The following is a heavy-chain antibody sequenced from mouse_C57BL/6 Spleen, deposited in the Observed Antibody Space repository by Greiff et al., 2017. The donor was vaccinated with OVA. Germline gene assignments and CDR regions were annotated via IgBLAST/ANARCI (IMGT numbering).Heavy chain of an antibody. CDR2: IDPENGDT. Sequence: VQLQQSGAELVRPGASVKLSCTASGFNIKDDYMHWVKQRPEQGLEWIGWIDPENGDTEYASKFQGKATITADTSSNTAYLQLSSLTSEDTAVYYCTGYDGYYPFDYWGQGTTLTVSS. V-gene: IGHV14-4*01. J-gene: IGHJ2*01. CDR1: GFNIKDDY. CDR3: TGYDGYYPFDY. D-gene: IGHD2-3*01.